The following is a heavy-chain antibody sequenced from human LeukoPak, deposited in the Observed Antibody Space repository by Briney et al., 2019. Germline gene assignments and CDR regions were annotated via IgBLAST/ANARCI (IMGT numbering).Heavy chain of an antibody. Sequence: PGGSLRLSCAASGLTFSSYAMSWVRQAPGKGLEWVSVISGSGGTTFYTDSVKGRFTISRDNSKNTLYLQMNSLRAEDTAVYYCASLRGWFGEWAPPQGFDPWGQGTLVTVSS. CDR3: ASLRGWFGEWAPPQGFDP. V-gene: IGHV3-23*01. CDR2: ISGSGGTT. J-gene: IGHJ5*02. D-gene: IGHD3-10*01. CDR1: GLTFSSYA.